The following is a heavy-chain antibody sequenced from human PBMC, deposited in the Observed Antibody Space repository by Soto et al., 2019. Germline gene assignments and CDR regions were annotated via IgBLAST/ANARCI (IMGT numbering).Heavy chain of an antibody. J-gene: IGHJ6*02. V-gene: IGHV4-34*01. CDR2: INHSGST. Sequence: PSETLSLTCAVYGGSFSGYYWSWIRQPPGKGLEWIGEINHSGSTNYNPSLKSRVTISVDTSKNQFSLKLSSVTAADTAVYYCASPYCGGDCYPSYYYYGMAVWGQGTTVT. CDR1: GGSFSGYY. D-gene: IGHD2-21*02. CDR3: ASPYCGGDCYPSYYYYGMAV.